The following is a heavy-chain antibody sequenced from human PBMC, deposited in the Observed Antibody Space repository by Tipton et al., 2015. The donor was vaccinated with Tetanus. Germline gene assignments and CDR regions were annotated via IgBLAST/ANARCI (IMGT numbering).Heavy chain of an antibody. J-gene: IGHJ5*01. CDR1: GFTFNSYP. CDR3: AKVRGTMRYSFDS. Sequence: SLRLSCAASGFTFNSYPMNWVRQAPGKGLEWVSVSYAGGNYAYYADFVKGRFTTSRDDSKSTLYLHMTSLRAEDTAVYYCAKVRGTMRYSFDSWGQGTLVTVSS. V-gene: IGHV3-23*03. CDR2: SYAGGNYA. D-gene: IGHD1-26*01.